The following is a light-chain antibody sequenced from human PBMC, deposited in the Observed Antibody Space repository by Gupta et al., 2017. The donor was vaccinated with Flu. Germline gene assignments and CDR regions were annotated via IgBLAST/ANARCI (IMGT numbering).Light chain of an antibody. CDR3: AAWDDSLNGVV. J-gene: IGLJ2*01. CDR2: RSN. V-gene: IGLV1-47*01. CDR1: SSNVGNNY. Sequence: RVTISCSGGSSNVGNNYVYWYRQFTGAAPKLLIFRSNERPSGVSDRFSGSKSGTSASLAISGLRSEDEADYSCAAWDDSLNGVVFGGGTKLTVL.